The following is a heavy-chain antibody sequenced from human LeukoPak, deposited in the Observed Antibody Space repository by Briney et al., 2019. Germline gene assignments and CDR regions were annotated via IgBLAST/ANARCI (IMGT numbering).Heavy chain of an antibody. V-gene: IGHV3-23*01. CDR2: ISGSGGST. Sequence: GGSLRLSCASSGFTFSSYAMSWVRQAPGKGLEWVSAISGSGGSTYYADSVKGRFTISRDNSKNTLYLQMNSLRAEDTAVYYCAKTRGSSSTTGGWGQGTLVTVSS. J-gene: IGHJ4*02. D-gene: IGHD6-6*01. CDR1: GFTFSSYA. CDR3: AKTRGSSSTTGG.